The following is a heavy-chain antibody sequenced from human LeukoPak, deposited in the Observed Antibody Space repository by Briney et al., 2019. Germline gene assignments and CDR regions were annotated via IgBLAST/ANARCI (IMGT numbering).Heavy chain of an antibody. V-gene: IGHV1-3*01. D-gene: IGHD2-15*01. CDR3: ARERWHCRVNCYSVYYYALDV. J-gene: IGHJ6*02. CDR2: INPGNGDT. CDR1: GYTFTNYA. Sequence: ASVKVSCKGSGYTFTNYAVHWVRQAPGQRLEWLGWINPGNGDTKYSQNFQGRVTATSDTSAATVYVELNSLTSEDTAVYYCARERWHCRVNCYSVYYYALDVWGQGTTVTVSS.